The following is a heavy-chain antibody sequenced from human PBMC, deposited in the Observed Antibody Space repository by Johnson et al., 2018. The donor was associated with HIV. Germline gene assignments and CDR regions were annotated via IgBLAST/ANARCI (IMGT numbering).Heavy chain of an antibody. J-gene: IGHJ3*01. CDR2: INWNGGST. D-gene: IGHD4-17*01. CDR1: GFTFDDYG. V-gene: IGHV3-20*04. Sequence: VQLVESGGGVVRPGGSLRLSCAASGFTFDDYGMSWVRQAPGKGLEWVSGINWNGGSTGSADSVKGRFTISRDNAKRSLYLQLSNLRAEDTALYYCATLTVRSRAFDLWGQGTLVTVSS. CDR3: ATLTVRSRAFDL.